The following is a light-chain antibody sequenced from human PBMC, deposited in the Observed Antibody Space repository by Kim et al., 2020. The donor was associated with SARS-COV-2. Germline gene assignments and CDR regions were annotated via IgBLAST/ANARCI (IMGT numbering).Light chain of an antibody. CDR1: QSVSSSY. V-gene: IGKV3-20*01. Sequence: EIVLTQSPGTLSLSPGERATLSCRASQSVSSSYLAWYEQKPGQAPRLLIYGASSRATGIPDRFNGSGSGTDFTLTISRLEPEDFAVYYCQQYGSSPRTFGGGTKVDIK. CDR3: QQYGSSPRT. CDR2: GAS. J-gene: IGKJ4*01.